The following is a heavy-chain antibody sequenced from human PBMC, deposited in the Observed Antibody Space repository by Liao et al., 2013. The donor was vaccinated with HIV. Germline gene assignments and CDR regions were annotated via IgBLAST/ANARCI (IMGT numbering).Heavy chain of an antibody. CDR2: IYYSGST. D-gene: IGHD2-8*01. CDR3: ARGPNCTNGVDCFDY. Sequence: QVQLQQWGAGLLKPSETLSLTCAVYGGSFSGYYWSWIRQPPGKGLEWIGSIYYSGSTYYNPSLKSRVTISVDTSKNQFSLKLSSVTAADTAVYYCARGPNCTNGVDCFDYWGQGTLVTVSS. J-gene: IGHJ4*02. V-gene: IGHV4-34*01. CDR1: GGSFSGYY.